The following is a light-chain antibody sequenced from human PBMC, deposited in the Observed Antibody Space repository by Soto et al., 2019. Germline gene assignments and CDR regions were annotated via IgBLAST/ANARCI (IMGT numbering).Light chain of an antibody. CDR2: KAS. CDR3: QQYNSYRRT. Sequence: DIQMTQSPSTLSASVGDRVTITCRASQSISSWLAWYQQKPGKAPKLLIYKASSLESGVPSRFSGSGAGTEFTLTISSLQPDDFATYYYQQYNSYRRTCGQGTKVEIK. J-gene: IGKJ1*01. V-gene: IGKV1-5*03. CDR1: QSISSW.